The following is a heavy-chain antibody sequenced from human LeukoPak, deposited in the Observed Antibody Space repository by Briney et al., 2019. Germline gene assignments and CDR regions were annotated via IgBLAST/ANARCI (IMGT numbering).Heavy chain of an antibody. D-gene: IGHD3-22*01. CDR3: ARVLYDSSGYYPSGDAFDI. V-gene: IGHV3-21*01. CDR1: GFTFSSYS. CDR2: ISSSSSYI. J-gene: IGHJ3*02. Sequence: PGGSLRLSCAASGFTFSSYSLNWVRQAPGKGLEWVSSISSSSSYIYYADSVKGRFTISRDNAKNSLYLQMNSLRAEDTAVYYCARVLYDSSGYYPSGDAFDIWGQGTMVTVSS.